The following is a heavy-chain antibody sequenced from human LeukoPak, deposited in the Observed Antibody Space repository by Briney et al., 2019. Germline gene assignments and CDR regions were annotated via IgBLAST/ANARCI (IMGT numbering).Heavy chain of an antibody. CDR1: GFTFSSYG. CDR2: ISGSGGST. Sequence: GGSLRLSCAASGFTFSSYGMSWVRQAPGKGLEWVSAISGSGGSTYYADSVKGRFTISRDNAKNSLYLQMNSLRAEDTALYYCAKAIAAAGPYYFDYWGQGTLVTVSS. D-gene: IGHD6-13*01. V-gene: IGHV3-23*01. J-gene: IGHJ4*02. CDR3: AKAIAAAGPYYFDY.